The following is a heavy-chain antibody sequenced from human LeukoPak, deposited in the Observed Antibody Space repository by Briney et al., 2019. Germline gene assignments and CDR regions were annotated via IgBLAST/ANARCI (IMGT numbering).Heavy chain of an antibody. Sequence: ASVKVSCKASGYTFTSYGISWVRQAPGQGLEGMGWISAYNGNKNYAQKLQGRVTMTADTSTSTTYMELRSLRSDDTAVYYCAREARFPTRGKYCANGVCYIDYWGQGTLVTVSS. V-gene: IGHV1-18*01. CDR3: AREARFPTRGKYCANGVCYIDY. CDR1: GYTFTSYG. CDR2: ISAYNGNK. J-gene: IGHJ4*02. D-gene: IGHD2-8*01.